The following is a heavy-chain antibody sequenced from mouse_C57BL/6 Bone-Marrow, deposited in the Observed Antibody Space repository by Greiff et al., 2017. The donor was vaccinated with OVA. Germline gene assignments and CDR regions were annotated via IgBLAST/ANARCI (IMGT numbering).Heavy chain of an antibody. CDR3: AKNLYYYGSSPHWYFDV. J-gene: IGHJ1*03. Sequence: QVQLKESGPGLVQPSQSLSITCTVSGFSLTSYGVHWVRQSPGKGLEWLGVIWRGGSTDYNAAFMSRLSITKDNSKSQVFFKMNSLQADDTAIYYCAKNLYYYGSSPHWYFDVWGTGTTVTVSS. CDR2: IWRGGST. V-gene: IGHV2-5*01. CDR1: GFSLTSYG. D-gene: IGHD1-1*01.